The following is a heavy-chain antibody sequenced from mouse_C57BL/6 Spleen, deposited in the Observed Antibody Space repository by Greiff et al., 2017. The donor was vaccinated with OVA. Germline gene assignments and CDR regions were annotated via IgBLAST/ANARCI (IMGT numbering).Heavy chain of an antibody. CDR1: GYTFTSYW. CDR2: IHPNSGST. Sequence: QVQLQQPGAELVKPGASVKLSCKASGYTFTSYWMHWVKQRPGQGLEWIGMIHPNSGSTNYNEKFKSKATLTVDKSSSTAYMQLSSLTSEDSAVYYCAIETAQAIFDYWGQGTTLTVSS. CDR3: AIETAQAIFDY. V-gene: IGHV1-64*01. J-gene: IGHJ2*01. D-gene: IGHD3-2*02.